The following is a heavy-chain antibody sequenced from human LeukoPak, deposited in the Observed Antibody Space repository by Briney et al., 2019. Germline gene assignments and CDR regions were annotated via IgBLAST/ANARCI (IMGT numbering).Heavy chain of an antibody. Sequence: SVKVSCKASGGTFSSYAISWVRQAPGQGLEWMGGIIPIFGTANYAQKFQGRVTITADESTSTAYMELSSLRSEDTAVYYCARLTLLTGSPHPTPEDYWGQGTLVTVSS. CDR1: GGTFSSYA. CDR3: ARLTLLTGSPHPTPEDY. V-gene: IGHV1-69*13. D-gene: IGHD3-9*01. CDR2: IIPIFGTA. J-gene: IGHJ4*02.